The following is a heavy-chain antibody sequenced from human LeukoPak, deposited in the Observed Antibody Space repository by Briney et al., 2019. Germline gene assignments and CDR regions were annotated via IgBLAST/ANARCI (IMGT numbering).Heavy chain of an antibody. CDR1: GFTFSSYW. J-gene: IGHJ4*02. Sequence: GGSLRLSCAASGFTFSSYWMHWARQAPGKGLVWVSRINTDGSSTSYADSVKGRFTISRDNAKNTLYLQMNSLRAEDTAVYYCAREGGTTYYDFWSGYYYFDYWGQGTLVTVSS. CDR3: AREGGTTYYDFWSGYYYFDY. V-gene: IGHV3-74*01. D-gene: IGHD3-3*01. CDR2: INTDGSST.